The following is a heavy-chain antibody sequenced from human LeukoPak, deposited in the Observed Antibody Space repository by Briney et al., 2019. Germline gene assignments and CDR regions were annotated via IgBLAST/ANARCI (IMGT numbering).Heavy chain of an antibody. V-gene: IGHV3-74*01. J-gene: IGHJ6*02. CDR3: ARGHEIGYYGMDV. CDR1: GFTFNDYA. D-gene: IGHD2/OR15-2a*01. CDR2: INTDESSA. Sequence: GGSLRLSCAASGFTFNDYAMHWVRQAPGKGLVWVSRINTDESSANYADSVKGRFTISRDNAKNTLYLQMNSLRAEDTAVYYCARGHEIGYYGMDVWGQGTTVTVSS.